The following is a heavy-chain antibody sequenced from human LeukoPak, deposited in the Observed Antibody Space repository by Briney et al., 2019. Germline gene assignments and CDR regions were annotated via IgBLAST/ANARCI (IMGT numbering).Heavy chain of an antibody. D-gene: IGHD3-22*01. CDR1: GGTFSSYA. J-gene: IGHJ3*02. Sequence: ASVKVSCKASGGTFSSYAINWVRQAPGQGLEWMGGIIPIFGTANYAQKFQGRVTITADESTSTAYMELSSLRSEDTAVYYCARGYYYDSGDLGDALDIWGQGTMVTVSS. CDR3: ARGYYYDSGDLGDALDI. CDR2: IIPIFGTA. V-gene: IGHV1-69*13.